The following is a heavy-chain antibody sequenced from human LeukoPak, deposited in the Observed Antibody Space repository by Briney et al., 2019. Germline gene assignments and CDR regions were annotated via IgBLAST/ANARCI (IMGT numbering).Heavy chain of an antibody. CDR1: GGSISSSSYY. CDR2: IYYSGST. CDR3: ARNVVVPALDAFDI. V-gene: IGHV4-39*01. D-gene: IGHD2-2*01. Sequence: ASETLSLTCTVSGGSISSSSYYWSWIRQPPGKGLEWIGSIYYSGSTYYNPSLKSRVTISVDTSKNQFSLKLSSVTAADTAVYYCARNVVVPALDAFDIWGQGTMVTVSS. J-gene: IGHJ3*02.